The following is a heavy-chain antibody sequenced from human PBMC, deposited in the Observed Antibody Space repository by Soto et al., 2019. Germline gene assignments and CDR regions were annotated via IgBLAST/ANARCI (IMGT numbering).Heavy chain of an antibody. J-gene: IGHJ4*02. Sequence: PSETLSLTCTVSGGSISSYYWSWIRQPPGKGLEGIGCTYCSGSTNYNPSLKSRVTISVDTSKNQCSLKLSSVPAADTAVYCCARQDFDSSPYYFDYWGQGTLVTVS. CDR3: ARQDFDSSPYYFDY. CDR2: TYCSGST. D-gene: IGHD6-6*01. CDR1: GGSISSYY. V-gene: IGHV4-59*08.